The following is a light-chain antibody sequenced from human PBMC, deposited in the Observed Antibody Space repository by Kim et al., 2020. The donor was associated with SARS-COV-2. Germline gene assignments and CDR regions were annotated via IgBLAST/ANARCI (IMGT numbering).Light chain of an antibody. CDR3: QQYNYWPPWT. CDR2: GAS. Sequence: EIVMTQSPATLSVSPGERVTLSCRASQSVSSDLAWYQLKPGQAPRLLIYGASTRSTGIPARFSGSGSGTEFTLTISSLQSEDFAVYYCQQYNYWPPWTFGQGTKVDIK. CDR1: QSVSSD. J-gene: IGKJ1*01. V-gene: IGKV3-15*01.